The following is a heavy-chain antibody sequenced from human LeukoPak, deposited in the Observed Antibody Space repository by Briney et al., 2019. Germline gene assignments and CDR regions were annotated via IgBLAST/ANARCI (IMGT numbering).Heavy chain of an antibody. CDR3: ARESLVATGYNWFDP. CDR1: GYSFTSYW. CDR2: LYPGDSDT. Sequence: GESLKISCKGSGYSFTSYWIGWVRPMPGKGLEWMGILYPGDSDTRYSPSFQGQVTISADKSISTAYLQWSSLKASDTAMYYCARESLVATGYNWFDPWGQGTLVTVSS. V-gene: IGHV5-51*01. D-gene: IGHD5-12*01. J-gene: IGHJ5*02.